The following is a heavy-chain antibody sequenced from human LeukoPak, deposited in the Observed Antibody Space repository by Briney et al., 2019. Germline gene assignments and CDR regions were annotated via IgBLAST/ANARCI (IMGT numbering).Heavy chain of an antibody. D-gene: IGHD4-17*01. Sequence: GGSLRLSCAASGFTFSSYAMSWVRQAPGKGLEWVSDISGSGGSTYYADSVKDRFSISRDNSKNTLYLQMNSLRAEDTAVYYCAKGGRSWAFDIWGQGTMVTVSS. V-gene: IGHV3-23*01. CDR3: AKGGRSWAFDI. J-gene: IGHJ3*02. CDR2: ISGSGGST. CDR1: GFTFSSYA.